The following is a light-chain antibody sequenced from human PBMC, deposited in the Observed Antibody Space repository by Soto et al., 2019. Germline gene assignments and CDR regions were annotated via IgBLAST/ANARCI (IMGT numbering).Light chain of an antibody. V-gene: IGKV1-5*03. CDR3: QHYNCYSEA. Sequence: DIQMTQSPSTLSGSVGDRVTITCRASQTISSWLAWYQQKPGKAPKLLIYKASTLKSGVPSRFSGSGSGTEFPLTISSLQPDDFATYYCQHYNCYSEAFGQGTKVEL. CDR1: QTISSW. CDR2: KAS. J-gene: IGKJ1*01.